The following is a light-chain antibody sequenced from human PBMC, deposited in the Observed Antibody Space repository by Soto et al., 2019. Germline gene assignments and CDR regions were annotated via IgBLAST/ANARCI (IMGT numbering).Light chain of an antibody. J-gene: IGKJ4*01. CDR2: GAS. V-gene: IGKV3D-15*01. Sequence: EIVMTQSPATLSVSPGERATLSCRASRSVNIYLAWYQQKPGQAPRLLIFGASSRATDIPARFSGSGSGTEFNLTISSLQSEDFAVYFCQQYDDWLRLTFGGGTKVEIK. CDR3: QQYDDWLRLT. CDR1: RSVNIY.